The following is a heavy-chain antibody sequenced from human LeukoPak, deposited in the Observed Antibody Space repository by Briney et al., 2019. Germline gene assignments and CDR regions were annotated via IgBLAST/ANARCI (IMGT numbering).Heavy chain of an antibody. CDR2: MNPNSGNT. CDR1: GYTFTSYD. Sequence: ASVKVSCKASGYTFTSYDINWVRQATGQGLEWMGWMNPNSGNTAYAQKFQGRVTMTRNTSISTAYMELSSLRSEDTAVYYCARGFDIVVVPAAPARDYYYYMDVWGKGTTVTVSS. V-gene: IGHV1-8*01. CDR3: ARGFDIVVVPAAPARDYYYYMDV. J-gene: IGHJ6*03. D-gene: IGHD2-2*01.